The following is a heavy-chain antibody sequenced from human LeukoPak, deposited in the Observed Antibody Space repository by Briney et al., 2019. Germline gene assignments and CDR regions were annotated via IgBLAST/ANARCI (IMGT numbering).Heavy chain of an antibody. J-gene: IGHJ3*02. Sequence: PGGSLSLSCAASGFTLSSHAMNWVRQPEGKGLDWVSSIDTSGDGALYADSVKGRFTISRDNSTHTLYLQRNSLRREDPAVYDCAMRGGTSDWSAFEIWGQKTIVTVSS. D-gene: IGHD1-1*01. V-gene: IGHV3-23*01. CDR3: AMRGGTSDWSAFEI. CDR1: GFTLSSHA. CDR2: IDTSGDGA.